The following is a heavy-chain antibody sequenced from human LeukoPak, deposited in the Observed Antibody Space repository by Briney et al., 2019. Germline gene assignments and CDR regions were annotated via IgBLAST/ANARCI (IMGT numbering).Heavy chain of an antibody. J-gene: IGHJ3*02. D-gene: IGHD3-3*01. CDR3: ARDTSYDFWSDPTELFDI. CDR1: GYTFTTYG. V-gene: IGHV1-18*01. CDR2: VSGHKGNK. Sequence: ASVKVSCKASGYTFTTYGISWMRQAPGQGLEWVGWVSGHKGNKNYAQKLKGRVTMTTDTSTSTAYMELRSLRSDDTAVYYCARDTSYDFWSDPTELFDIWGQGTMVTVSS.